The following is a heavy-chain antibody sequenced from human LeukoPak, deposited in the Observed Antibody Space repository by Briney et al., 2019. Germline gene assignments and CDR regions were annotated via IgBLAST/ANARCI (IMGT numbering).Heavy chain of an antibody. CDR1: GYTFTIYY. CDR3: ATPDSGSY. Sequence: GASVKVXCKASGYTFTIYYMHWVQQAPGKGLEWMGRVDPADGETIYAEKFQGRVTITADSSTATAYMELNSLRYEDTAVYYCATPDSGSYWGQGTLITVSS. CDR2: VDPADGET. V-gene: IGHV1-69-2*01. D-gene: IGHD1-26*01. J-gene: IGHJ4*02.